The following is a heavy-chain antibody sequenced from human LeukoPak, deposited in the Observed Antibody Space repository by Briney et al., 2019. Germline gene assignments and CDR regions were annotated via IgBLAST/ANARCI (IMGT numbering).Heavy chain of an antibody. CDR1: GFTFSSYA. D-gene: IGHD3-10*01. CDR3: ARGRYYYAPFDP. J-gene: IGHJ5*02. V-gene: IGHV3-30*14. Sequence: GGSLRLSCAASGFTFSSYAMHWVRQAPGKGLEWVAVISYDGSNKYYADSVKGRFTISRDNSKNTLYLQMNSLRAEDTAVYYCARGRYYYAPFDPWGQGTLVTVSS. CDR2: ISYDGSNK.